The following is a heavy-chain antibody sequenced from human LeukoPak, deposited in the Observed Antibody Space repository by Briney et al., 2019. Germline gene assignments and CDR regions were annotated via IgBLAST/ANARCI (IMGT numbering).Heavy chain of an antibody. CDR2: IYYSGST. CDR1: GGSISSSSYY. J-gene: IGHJ4*02. V-gene: IGHV4-39*07. Sequence: PSETLSLTCTVSGGSISSSSYYWGWIRQPPGKGLEWIGSIYYSGSTYYNPSLKGRVTISADRSKNQFSLKLSSVTAADTAVYYCARDGDSSGWTRSDYWGQGTLVIVSS. CDR3: ARDGDSSGWTRSDY. D-gene: IGHD6-19*01.